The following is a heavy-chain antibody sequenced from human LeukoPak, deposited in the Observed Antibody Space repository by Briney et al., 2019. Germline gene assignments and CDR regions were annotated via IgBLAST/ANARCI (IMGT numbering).Heavy chain of an antibody. V-gene: IGHV4-39*07. D-gene: IGHD3-22*01. J-gene: IGHJ3*02. CDR2: IYYSGST. CDR3: ARSITMIVADAFDI. Sequence: SETLSLTCTVSGGSITSSSYYWGWIRQPPGKGLQWIGSIYYSGSTYYNPSLKSRVTISVDKSKNQFSLKLSSVTAADTAVYYCARSITMIVADAFDIWGQGTMVTVSS. CDR1: GGSITSSSYY.